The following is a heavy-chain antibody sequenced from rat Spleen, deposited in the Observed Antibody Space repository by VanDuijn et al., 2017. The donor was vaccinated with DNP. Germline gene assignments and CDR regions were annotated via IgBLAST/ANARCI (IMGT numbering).Heavy chain of an antibody. Sequence: EVQLVESGGGFVQPGRSLKLSCVASGFTFSDYYMAWVCQVPAKGLAWVAYINYDGGRTYYGDSVRGRFTISRDNAKSILYLQMNSLRSDDMATYYCARHVLPLRVWDYWGQGVMVTVSS. J-gene: IGHJ2*01. CDR2: INYDGGRT. V-gene: IGHV5-22*01. D-gene: IGHD4-1*01. CDR1: GFTFSDYY. CDR3: ARHVLPLRVWDY.